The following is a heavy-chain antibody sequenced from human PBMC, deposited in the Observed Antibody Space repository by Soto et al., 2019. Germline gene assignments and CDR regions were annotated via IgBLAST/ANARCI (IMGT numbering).Heavy chain of an antibody. CDR1: GFTFSDYY. J-gene: IGHJ6*02. D-gene: IGHD4-17*01. CDR2: ISSSGSTI. Sequence: LRLSCAASGFTFSDYYMSWIRQAPGKGLEWVSYISSSGSTIYYADSVKGRFTISRDNAKNSLYLQMNSLRAEDTAVYYCARGPEYGDIYYYGMDVWGQGTTVTVSS. V-gene: IGHV3-11*01. CDR3: ARGPEYGDIYYYGMDV.